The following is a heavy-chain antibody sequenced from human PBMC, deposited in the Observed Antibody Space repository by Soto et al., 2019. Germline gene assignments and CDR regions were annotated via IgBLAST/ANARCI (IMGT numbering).Heavy chain of an antibody. CDR3: ARDGAVAGDSNFDY. CDR2: INPNGGST. D-gene: IGHD6-19*01. J-gene: IGHJ4*02. CDR1: ADTFTSYY. Sequence: GASVKVSCKAPADTFTSYYIHWVRQAPGHGLEWMGIINPNGGSTRFAQKFQGRVTITTDTSASTAYMELSSLRSEDTAVYYCARDGAVAGDSNFDYWGQGTLVTV. V-gene: IGHV1-46*01.